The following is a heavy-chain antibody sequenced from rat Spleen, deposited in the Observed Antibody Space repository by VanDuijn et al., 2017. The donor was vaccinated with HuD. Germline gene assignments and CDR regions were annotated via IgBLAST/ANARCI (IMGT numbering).Heavy chain of an antibody. CDR2: IINTGGST. V-gene: IGHV5-31*01. D-gene: IGHD1-12*02. CDR3: TREGYYDGTYYPYYFDN. Sequence: EVQLVESGEGLVQPGRSLKLSCVASGFTFNKFWMTWIRQAPGKGLEWVASIINTGGSTYYLDSVKGRFTISRDNAKSTLYLQMNSLRSEDTATYYCTREGYYDGTYYPYYFDNWGQGVMVTVSS. J-gene: IGHJ2*01. CDR1: GFTFNKFW.